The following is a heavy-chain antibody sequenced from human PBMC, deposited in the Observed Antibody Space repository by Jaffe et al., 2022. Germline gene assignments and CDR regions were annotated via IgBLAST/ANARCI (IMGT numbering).Heavy chain of an antibody. D-gene: IGHD6-13*01. V-gene: IGHV3-49*04. J-gene: IGHJ3*02. CDR1: GFTFGDYA. Sequence: EVQLVESGGGLVQPGRSLRLSCTASGFTFGDYAMSWVRQAPGKGLEWVGFIRSKAYGGTTEYAASVKGRFTISRDDSKSIAYLQMNSLKTEDTAVYYCTRDRFSSSWFDAFDIWGQGTMVTVSS. CDR3: TRDRFSSSWFDAFDI. CDR2: IRSKAYGGTT.